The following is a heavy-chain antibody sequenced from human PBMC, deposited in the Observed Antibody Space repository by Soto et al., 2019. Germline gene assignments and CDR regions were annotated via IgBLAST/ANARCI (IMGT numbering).Heavy chain of an antibody. CDR3: ARPSVAVTLGPFDY. CDR1: VGSISAYY. D-gene: IGHD6-19*01. CDR2: IYYTGNT. J-gene: IGHJ4*02. V-gene: IGHV4-59*01. Sequence: LSLTFTVSVGSISAYYWTWVRQPPGKGLEWIGNIYYTGNTNYNPSLKSRVTISVDTSKNQFSLKLSSVTAADTAVYYCARPSVAVTLGPFDYWGQGSLVTVSS.